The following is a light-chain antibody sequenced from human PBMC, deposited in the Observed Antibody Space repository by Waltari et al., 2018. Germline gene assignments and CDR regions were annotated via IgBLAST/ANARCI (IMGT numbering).Light chain of an antibody. V-gene: IGKV1-39*01. CDR2: GAS. CDR1: QSITTS. CDR3: QQSYRVPPF. Sequence: VGDRVTITCRASQSITTSLNWYQQKPGKAPTLLIYGASNLQRGVPSRFSGSGSGTDFSLTISSLRPEDFATYFCQQSYRVPPFFGGGTKVEI. J-gene: IGKJ4*01.